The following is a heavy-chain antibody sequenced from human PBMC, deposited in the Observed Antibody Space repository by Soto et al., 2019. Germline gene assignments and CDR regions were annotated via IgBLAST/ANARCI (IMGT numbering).Heavy chain of an antibody. CDR2: ISAYNGNT. D-gene: IGHD3-3*02. Sequence: ASVKVSCKASGYTFTSYGISWVRQAPGQGLEWMGWISAYNGNTNYAQKLQGRVTMTTDTSTSTAYMELRSLRSDDTAVYYCARDYNEASRGRIFGMVIIENWFDPWGQGTLVTVSS. V-gene: IGHV1-18*01. CDR3: ARDYNEASRGRIFGMVIIENWFDP. CDR1: GYTFTSYG. J-gene: IGHJ5*02.